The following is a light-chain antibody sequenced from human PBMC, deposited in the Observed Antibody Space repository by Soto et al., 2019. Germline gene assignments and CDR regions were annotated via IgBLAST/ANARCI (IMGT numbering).Light chain of an antibody. V-gene: IGLV2-8*01. J-gene: IGLJ1*01. CDR1: SSDVGTYNS. CDR2: EVT. Sequence: QSALTQPRSASGSPGHSITISCTRTSSDVGTYNSVSWYQQHPGKAPKLMMYEVTKRPAGVPDRFSGSKSGNTASLTVSGLQAEDEADYYCSSYAGTHIVFGIGTKVTVL. CDR3: SSYAGTHIV.